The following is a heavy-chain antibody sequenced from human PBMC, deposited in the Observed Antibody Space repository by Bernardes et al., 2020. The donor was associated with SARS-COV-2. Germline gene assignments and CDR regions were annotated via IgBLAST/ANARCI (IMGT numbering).Heavy chain of an antibody. D-gene: IGHD6-19*01. Sequence: SLSLSCAASGFTFGTYGLHWVRQAPGQGLEWVAVISYDGNTKYYVDSVKGRFTISRDNSKNTLYLQMHSLKTEDTAVYFCAKGGDKWLVQGIHLDDWGQGTPVTVSS. CDR1: GFTFGTYG. V-gene: IGHV3-30*18. CDR2: ISYDGNTK. CDR3: AKGGDKWLVQGIHLDD. J-gene: IGHJ4*02.